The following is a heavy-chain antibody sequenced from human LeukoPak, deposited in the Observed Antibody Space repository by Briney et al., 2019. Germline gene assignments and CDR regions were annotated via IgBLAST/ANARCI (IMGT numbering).Heavy chain of an antibody. CDR3: GKDPRVVVAPAVTGGLDY. D-gene: IGHD2-2*01. CDR2: ISGSGGST. J-gene: IGHJ4*02. CDR1: GFTFSSYA. Sequence: GGSLRLSCAASGFTFSSYAMSWVRQAPGKGLEWVSAISGSGGSTYYADSVKGRFTISRDNSKNTLYLQMNSLRAEDTAVYYCGKDPRVVVAPAVTGGLDYWAQEPLVT. V-gene: IGHV3-23*01.